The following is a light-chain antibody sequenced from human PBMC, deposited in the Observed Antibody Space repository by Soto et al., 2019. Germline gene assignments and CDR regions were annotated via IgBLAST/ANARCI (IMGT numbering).Light chain of an antibody. Sequence: EIVLTQSPGTLSLSPGERATLSCRASQSFSSSYLAWYQQKPGQAPRLLIYGASARATGIPDRFSGSGSGTDFTLTISILEPEDFAVYYCQHYGSSPQNFGQGTKLEIK. J-gene: IGKJ2*01. CDR2: GAS. V-gene: IGKV3-20*01. CDR3: QHYGSSPQN. CDR1: QSFSSSY.